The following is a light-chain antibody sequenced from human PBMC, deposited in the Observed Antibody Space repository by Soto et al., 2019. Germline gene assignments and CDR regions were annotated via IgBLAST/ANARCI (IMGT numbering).Light chain of an antibody. Sequence: DIQMTQSPTSLSASVGDRVTITCRATQSISSYLNWYQQKAGKAPKRLIFAASSLQSGVPSRFSGSVSGTEFTLTISSLQPEDFANYYCLQYNSYAWTFGQGTKVDIK. CDR1: QSISSY. CDR3: LQYNSYAWT. J-gene: IGKJ1*01. CDR2: AAS. V-gene: IGKV1-17*01.